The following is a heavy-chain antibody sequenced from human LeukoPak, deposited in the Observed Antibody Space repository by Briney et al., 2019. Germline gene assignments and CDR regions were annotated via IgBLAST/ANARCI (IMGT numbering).Heavy chain of an antibody. V-gene: IGHV1-69*05. CDR1: GGTFSSYA. Sequence: SVKVSCKASGGTFSSYAISWVRQAPGQGLEWMGGIIPIFGTANYAQKFQGRVTITTDESTSTAYMELSSLRSEDTAVYYCAREVSAEENYYYYYMDVWGKGTTVTVSS. CDR2: IIPIFGTA. J-gene: IGHJ6*03. CDR3: AREVSAEENYYYYYMDV. D-gene: IGHD3-10*01.